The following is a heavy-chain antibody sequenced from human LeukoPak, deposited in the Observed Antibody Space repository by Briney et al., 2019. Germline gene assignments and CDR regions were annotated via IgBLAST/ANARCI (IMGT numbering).Heavy chain of an antibody. D-gene: IGHD3-9*01. J-gene: IGHJ4*02. Sequence: SGPALVKPTQTLTLTCTFSGFSLSTSGMCVSWIRLPPGKALEWLALIDWDDDKYYSTSLKTRLTISKDTSKNQVVLTMTNMDPVDTATYYCARTNPNYDILTGYYGDFDYWGQGTLVTVSS. V-gene: IGHV2-70*01. CDR2: IDWDDDK. CDR3: ARTNPNYDILTGYYGDFDY. CDR1: GFSLSTSGMC.